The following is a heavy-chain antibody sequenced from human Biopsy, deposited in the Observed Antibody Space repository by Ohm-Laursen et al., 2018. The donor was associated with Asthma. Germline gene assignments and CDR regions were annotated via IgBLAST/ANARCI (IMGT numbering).Heavy chain of an antibody. J-gene: IGHJ1*01. Sequence: SLRLSCAASGFTFSSFAMSWVRQAPGKGLEWVSAITRSAGRTDYADSVKGRFTISRDNAKNSLYLQMNSLRAEDTAVYYCARTFHFWSPYHAEHYQLWGQGTLVTVSS. CDR2: ITRSAGRT. CDR3: ARTFHFWSPYHAEHYQL. V-gene: IGHV3-23*01. CDR1: GFTFSSFA. D-gene: IGHD3-3*02.